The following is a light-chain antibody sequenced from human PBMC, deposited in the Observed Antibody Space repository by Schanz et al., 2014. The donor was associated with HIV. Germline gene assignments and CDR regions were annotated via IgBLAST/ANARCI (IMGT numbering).Light chain of an antibody. CDR1: SSDIGAYDF. CDR2: DVT. CDR3: SSYRSLNNLI. Sequence: QSALTQPPSASGSPGQSVTISCTGTSSDIGAYDFVSWYQHHPGKAPKLMIFDVTERPSGVSNRFSGSKSGNTASLTIFGLQSEDEADYHCSSYRSLNNLIFGGGTKLTVL. J-gene: IGLJ2*01. V-gene: IGLV2-8*01.